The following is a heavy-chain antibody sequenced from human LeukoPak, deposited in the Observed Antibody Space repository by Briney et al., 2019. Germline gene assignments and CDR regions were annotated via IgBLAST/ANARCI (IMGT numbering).Heavy chain of an antibody. J-gene: IGHJ6*02. D-gene: IGHD2-21*02. Sequence: SVNVSCKASGATVSSYAISWVRHAPGQAPEWMGGIIPIFGTANYAQKIQGRVTITADESTSTAYMELSSLRSEDTAVYYCARGNLAYCGGDCYSNYYYGMDVWGQGTTVIVSS. CDR1: GATVSSYA. CDR2: IIPIFGTA. V-gene: IGHV1-69*13. CDR3: ARGNLAYCGGDCYSNYYYGMDV.